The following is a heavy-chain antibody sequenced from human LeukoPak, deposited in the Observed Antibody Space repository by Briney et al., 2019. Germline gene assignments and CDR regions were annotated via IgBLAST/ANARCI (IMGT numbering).Heavy chain of an antibody. CDR3: ARGPHILTTVSETGDY. Sequence: SVKVSCKASGYTFTSYDINWVRQATGQGLEWMGWMNPNSGNTGYAQKFQGRVTITRNTSISTAYMELSSLRSEDAAVYYCARGPHILTTVSETGDYWGQGTLVTVSS. CDR2: MNPNSGNT. J-gene: IGHJ4*02. D-gene: IGHD4-11*01. CDR1: GYTFTSYD. V-gene: IGHV1-8*03.